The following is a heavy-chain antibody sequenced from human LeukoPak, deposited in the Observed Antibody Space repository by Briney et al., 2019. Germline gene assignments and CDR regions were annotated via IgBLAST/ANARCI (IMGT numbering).Heavy chain of an antibody. J-gene: IGHJ4*02. D-gene: IGHD1-1*01. CDR3: ARDQRARYNWYPGPPLDY. V-gene: IGHV3-7*01. Sequence: GGSLRLSCAASRFTFSSYWMSWVRQAPGKGLEWVANIKQGGSEKYYVDSVKGRFTISRDNAKNSLYLEMNSLRAEDTAVYYCARDQRARYNWYPGPPLDYWGQGTLVTVFS. CDR1: RFTFSSYW. CDR2: IKQGGSEK.